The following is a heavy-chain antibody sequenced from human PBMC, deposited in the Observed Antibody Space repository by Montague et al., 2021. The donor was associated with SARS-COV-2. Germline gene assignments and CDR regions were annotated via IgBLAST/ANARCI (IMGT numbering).Heavy chain of an antibody. CDR3: ATLARGLFDHGMDV. V-gene: IGHV3-48*03. J-gene: IGHJ6*02. CDR1: GFTFSRHE. Sequence: SLRLSCAASGFTFSRHEVNWVRQAPGKGLEWVSYITSDGGIIYYXDFVEGRFTISRDNAKNSLYLHMNSPRVGDTAVYYCATLARGLFDHGMDVWGQGTTATVSS. D-gene: IGHD3-10*01. CDR2: ITSDGGII.